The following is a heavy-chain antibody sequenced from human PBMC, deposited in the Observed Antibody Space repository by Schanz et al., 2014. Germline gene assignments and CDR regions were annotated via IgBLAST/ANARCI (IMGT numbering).Heavy chain of an antibody. J-gene: IGHJ6*02. CDR3: ARHGGIPYYPMDV. Sequence: QVRLQESGPGLVRPSETLSLTCTVSGGSISSGSYYWSWIRQPAGKGLEWIGRIYTSGSTNYNPSLKSRVTISVDTSKNQFSLRLSSVTAADTAVYYCARHGGIPYYPMDVWGQGTTVTVSS. D-gene: IGHD3-16*01. V-gene: IGHV4-61*02. CDR1: GGSISSGSYY. CDR2: IYTSGST.